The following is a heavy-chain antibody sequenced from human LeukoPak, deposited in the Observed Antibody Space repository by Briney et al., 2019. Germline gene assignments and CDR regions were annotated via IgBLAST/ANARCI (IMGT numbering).Heavy chain of an antibody. J-gene: IGHJ6*03. V-gene: IGHV1-69*01. CDR3: ARLSIAARPRYYYYYMDV. CDR1: GGTFSSYA. Sequence: GSSVKVSCKASGGTFSSYAISWLRQAPGQGLEWMGGIIPIFGTANYAQKFQGRVTITADESTSTAYMELSSLRSEDTAVYYCARLSIAARPRYYYYYMDVWGKGTTVTVSS. CDR2: IIPIFGTA. D-gene: IGHD6-6*01.